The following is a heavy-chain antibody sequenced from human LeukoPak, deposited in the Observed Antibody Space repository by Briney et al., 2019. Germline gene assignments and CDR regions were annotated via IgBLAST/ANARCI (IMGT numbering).Heavy chain of an antibody. J-gene: IGHJ5*02. CDR3: ARRVIMSAAGVPDTWFDP. D-gene: IGHD2-8*01. Sequence: PSETLSLTCTVSGGSISNYYWNWIRQPPGKGLEWVGHISYSGGTKYNPSLQSRVTISIDTSKNQFSLNLSSVTAADTAVYYCARRVIMSAAGVPDTWFDPWGQGILVTVSS. V-gene: IGHV4-59*08. CDR2: ISYSGGT. CDR1: GGSISNYY.